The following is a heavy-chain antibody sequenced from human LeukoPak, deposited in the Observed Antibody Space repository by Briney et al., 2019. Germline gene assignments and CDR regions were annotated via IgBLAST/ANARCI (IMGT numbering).Heavy chain of an antibody. D-gene: IGHD6-13*01. CDR2: ISSSGSTI. Sequence: GGSLRLSCAASGFTFSSYEMNWARQASGKGLEWVSYISSSGSTIYYADSVKGRFTISRDNAKNSLYLQMNILRAEDTAVYYCARQLDRAAAGTLGYWGQGTLVTVSS. V-gene: IGHV3-48*03. J-gene: IGHJ4*02. CDR3: ARQLDRAAAGTLGY. CDR1: GFTFSSYE.